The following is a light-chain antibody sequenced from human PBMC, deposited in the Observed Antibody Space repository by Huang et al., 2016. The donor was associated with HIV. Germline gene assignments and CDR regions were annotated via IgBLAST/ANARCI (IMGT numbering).Light chain of an antibody. Sequence: DIQMTQSPSSLSASVGDRVTITCRASQGIANYLACYQQKPGKVPKLLSYAASTFQSGVPSRFSGSGSGTDFTLTISSLQPEDVATYYCQKYHSAPFTFGPGTKVDIK. J-gene: IGKJ3*01. V-gene: IGKV1-27*01. CDR3: QKYHSAPFT. CDR2: AAS. CDR1: QGIANY.